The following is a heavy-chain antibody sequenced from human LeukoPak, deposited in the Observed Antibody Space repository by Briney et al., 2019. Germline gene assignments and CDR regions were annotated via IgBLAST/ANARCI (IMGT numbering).Heavy chain of an antibody. CDR1: GFTFSSYW. CDR3: ARDTMVTAFDI. D-gene: IGHD5-18*01. J-gene: IGHJ3*02. CDR2: INSDGSST. V-gene: IGHV3-74*01. Sequence: PGGSLSLSCAASGFTFSSYWMHWLRQAPGKGLVWVSRINSDGSSTTYADSVKGRFTISRDNAKNTLYLQMNSLRAEDTAVYYCARDTMVTAFDIWGQGTMVTVSS.